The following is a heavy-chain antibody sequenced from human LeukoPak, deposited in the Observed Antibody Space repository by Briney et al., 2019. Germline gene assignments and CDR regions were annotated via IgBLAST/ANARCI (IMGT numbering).Heavy chain of an antibody. CDR2: ISSSSSYI. CDR1: GFTFSSYS. V-gene: IGHV3-21*01. J-gene: IGHJ6*03. Sequence: GGSLRLSCAASGFTFSSYSMNWVRQAPGKGLEWVSSISSSSSYIYYADSVKGRFTISRDNAKNSLYLQMNSLRAEDTAIYYCARGGRKSQGVDIVRKKETGYYYYMDVWGKGTTVTVSS. CDR3: ARGGRKSQGVDIVRKKETGYYYYMDV. D-gene: IGHD2-15*01.